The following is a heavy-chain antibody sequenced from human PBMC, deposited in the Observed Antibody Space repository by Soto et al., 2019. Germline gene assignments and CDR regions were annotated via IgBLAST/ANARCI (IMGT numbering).Heavy chain of an antibody. V-gene: IGHV3-30*18. CDR3: AKDGEEYQLLLYYGMDV. D-gene: IGHD2-2*01. CDR1: GFTFSSYG. Sequence: LRLSCAASGFTFSSYGMHWVRQAPGKGLEWVAVISYDGSNKYYADSVKGRFTISRDNSKNTLYLQTNSLRAEDTAVYYCAKDGEEYQLLLYYGMDVWGQGTTVTVSS. J-gene: IGHJ6*02. CDR2: ISYDGSNK.